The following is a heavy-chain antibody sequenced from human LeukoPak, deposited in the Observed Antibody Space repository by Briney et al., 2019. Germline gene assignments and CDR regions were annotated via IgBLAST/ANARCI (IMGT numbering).Heavy chain of an antibody. V-gene: IGHV3-48*01. Sequence: GGSLRLSCAASGFTFSTYNMNWVRQAPGKGLEWVSHITSSSTNIYYADSVKGRFTISKDNSKNTVYLQMSSLRVDDTAVYYCAKAASSSWPSYYYGMDVWGQGTTVTVSS. CDR2: ITSSSTNI. J-gene: IGHJ6*02. CDR1: GFTFSTYN. D-gene: IGHD6-13*01. CDR3: AKAASSSWPSYYYGMDV.